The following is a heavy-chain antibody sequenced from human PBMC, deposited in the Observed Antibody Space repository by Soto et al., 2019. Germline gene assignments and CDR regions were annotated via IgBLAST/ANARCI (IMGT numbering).Heavy chain of an antibody. V-gene: IGHV3-21*01. CDR3: ARDWIVGTTDFFDY. CDR1: GFIFSGYS. CDR2: ISTTSTYI. D-gene: IGHD1-26*01. Sequence: GGSLRLSCAGSGFIFSGYSMNWVRQAPGKGLEWVSSISTTSTYIYYADSVKGRVTVSRDNAKNSLYLQMTGLRTEDTAMYYCARDWIVGTTDFFDYWGQGTLVTVSS. J-gene: IGHJ4*02.